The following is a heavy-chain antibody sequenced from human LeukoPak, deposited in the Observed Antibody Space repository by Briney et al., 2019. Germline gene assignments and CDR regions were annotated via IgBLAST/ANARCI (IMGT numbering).Heavy chain of an antibody. D-gene: IGHD2-2*03. CDR2: IYYSGST. CDR1: GGSISSGGYS. Sequence: SETLSLTCAVSGGSISSGGYSWSWIRQPPGKGLEWIGYIYYSGSTYYNPSLKSRVTISVDTSKNQFSLKLSSVTAADTAVYYCARAGYCSSTSCLLKGYYFDYWGQGTLVTVSS. CDR3: ARAGYCSSTSCLLKGYYFDY. J-gene: IGHJ4*02. V-gene: IGHV4-31*11.